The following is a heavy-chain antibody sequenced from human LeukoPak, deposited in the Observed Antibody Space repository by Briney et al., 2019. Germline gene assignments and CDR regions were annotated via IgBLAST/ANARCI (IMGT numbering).Heavy chain of an antibody. V-gene: IGHV4-59*01. J-gene: IGHJ4*02. CDR3: ARARREGYNGGYYDD. CDR1: GGSIRSYY. CDR2: IYYSGST. D-gene: IGHD5-24*01. Sequence: PSETLSLLYTVSGGSIRSYYSSWIRQPPGKGLEWIGYIYYSGSTNYNPSLKSRVTISVDTSKNQFSLKLSSVTAADTAVYYCARARREGYNGGYYDDWGQ.